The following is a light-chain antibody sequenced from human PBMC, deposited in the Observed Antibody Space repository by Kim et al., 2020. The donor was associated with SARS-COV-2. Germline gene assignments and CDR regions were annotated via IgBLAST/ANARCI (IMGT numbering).Light chain of an antibody. CDR3: QQSYSTPYT. J-gene: IGKJ2*01. Sequence: SAYVGDRVTITCRASQSSSSYLNWYQQKPGKAPKLLIYAASSLQSGVPSRFSGSGSGTDFTLTISSLQPEDFATYYCQQSYSTPYTFGQGTKLEI. V-gene: IGKV1-39*01. CDR2: AAS. CDR1: QSSSSY.